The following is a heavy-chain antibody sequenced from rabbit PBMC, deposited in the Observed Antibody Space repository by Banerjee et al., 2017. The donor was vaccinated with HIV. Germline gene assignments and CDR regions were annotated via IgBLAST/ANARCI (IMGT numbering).Heavy chain of an antibody. J-gene: IGHJ4*01. CDR2: IGAGTSGRT. CDR3: ARAPAGNAGVIGWNFNL. CDR1: GFSFSNKYV. Sequence: QEQLEESGGDLVKPEGSLTLTCTASGFSFSNKYVMCWVRQAPGKGLEWIACIGAGTSGRTVYASWAKGRFTISKTSSTVDLQMTSLTAADTATYFCARAPAGNAGVIGWNFNLWGPGTLVTVS. V-gene: IGHV1S45*01. D-gene: IGHD4-2*01.